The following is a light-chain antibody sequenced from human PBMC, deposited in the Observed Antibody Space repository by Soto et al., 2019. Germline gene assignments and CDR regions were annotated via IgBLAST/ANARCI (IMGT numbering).Light chain of an antibody. V-gene: IGKV1-39*01. CDR3: QQTYSIPLT. J-gene: IGKJ1*01. Sequence: DIQMTQFPSSLSVSVGDRVTFTCRASQIIGNYLNWYQQRPGKAPTLLISAASSLQSGVPSRFSGSGSGTDFTLTISSLQPEDFATYYCQQTYSIPLTFGQGTKVEI. CDR1: QIIGNY. CDR2: AAS.